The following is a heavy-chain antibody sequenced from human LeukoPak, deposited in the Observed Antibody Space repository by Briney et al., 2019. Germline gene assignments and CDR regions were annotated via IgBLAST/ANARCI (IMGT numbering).Heavy chain of an antibody. CDR2: INEDGSQK. Sequence: GGSLRLSCAASGFTVRSYWMDWVRQAPGKGLEWVANINEDGSQKNYVDSVKGRFTISRDNAKNSLYLQMNSLRAEDTALYCCAKGSFGVITKEYFDYWGQGTLVTVSS. V-gene: IGHV3-7*03. CDR3: AKGSFGVITKEYFDY. D-gene: IGHD3-22*01. CDR1: GFTVRSYW. J-gene: IGHJ4*02.